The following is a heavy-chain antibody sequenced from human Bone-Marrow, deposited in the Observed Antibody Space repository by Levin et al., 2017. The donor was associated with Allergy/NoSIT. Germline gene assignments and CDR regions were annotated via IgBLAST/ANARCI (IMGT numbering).Heavy chain of an antibody. V-gene: IGHV1-69*13. D-gene: IGHD3-10*01. CDR2: IIPIFGTA. CDR1: GGTFSSYA. Sequence: SVKVSCKASGGTFSSYAISWVRQAPGQGLEWMGGIIPIFGTANYAQKFQGRVTITADESTSTAYMELSSLRSEDTAVYYCARALSMVRGVNNWYFDLWGRGTLVTVSS. CDR3: ARALSMVRGVNNWYFDL. J-gene: IGHJ2*01.